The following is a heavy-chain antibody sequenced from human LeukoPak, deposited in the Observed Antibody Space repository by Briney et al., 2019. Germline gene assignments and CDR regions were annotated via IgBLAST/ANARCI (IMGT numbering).Heavy chain of an antibody. Sequence: KPGGSLRLSCAASGFTLSDSAIHWVRQAPGEGLEWVGRIKSETDGGTIDYAAPVKGRFTISRDDSKNTLYLQMNTLKTEDTAVYCCTTGATGHYGVDVWGQGTTVTVSS. V-gene: IGHV3-15*01. CDR2: IKSETDGGTI. J-gene: IGHJ6*02. CDR1: GFTLSDSA. D-gene: IGHD3-10*01. CDR3: TTGATGHYGVDV.